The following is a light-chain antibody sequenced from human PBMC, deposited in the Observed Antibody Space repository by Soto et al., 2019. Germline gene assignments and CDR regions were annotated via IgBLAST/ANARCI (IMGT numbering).Light chain of an antibody. J-gene: IGKJ4*01. CDR2: GAS. V-gene: IGKV3-15*01. CDR1: QSVSSN. Sequence: EIVMTQSPATLSVSPGERATVSCRASQSVSSNLAWYQQKPGQAPRLLIYGASTRATGIPARFSGSGSGTEFTLTIGSLQSEDFAVYYCQQYNSYLLTFGGGTKVEIK. CDR3: QQYNSYLLT.